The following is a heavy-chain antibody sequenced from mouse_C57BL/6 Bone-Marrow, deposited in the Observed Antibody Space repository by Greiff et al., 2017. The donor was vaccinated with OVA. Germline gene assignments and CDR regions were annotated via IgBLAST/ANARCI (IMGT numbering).Heavy chain of an antibody. CDR3: ARKGRTSLDY. J-gene: IGHJ2*01. Sequence: QVQLQQPGAELVKPGASVKLSCKASGYTFTSYWMHWVKQRPGHGLEWIGMIHPNSGSTNYNEKFKSKATLTVDKSSSTAYMQLSSLTSEDSAVYYCARKGRTSLDYWGQGTTLTVSS. CDR1: GYTFTSYW. V-gene: IGHV1-64*01. CDR2: IHPNSGST. D-gene: IGHD6-2*01.